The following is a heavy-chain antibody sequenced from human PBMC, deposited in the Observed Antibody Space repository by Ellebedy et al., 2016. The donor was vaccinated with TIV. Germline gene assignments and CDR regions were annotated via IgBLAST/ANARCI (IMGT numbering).Heavy chain of an antibody. CDR2: IYYSGNT. CDR1: GGSISSGDYY. CDR3: ARGGDGYIHY. D-gene: IGHD5-24*01. Sequence: MPSETLSLTCTVSGGSISSGDYYWSWIRQPTGKGLEWMGYIYYSGNTYHNPALKSRVTISVDTSKNQFSLKLSSVTAADTAVYYCARGGDGYIHYWGQGTLVTVSS. V-gene: IGHV4-30-4*01. J-gene: IGHJ4*02.